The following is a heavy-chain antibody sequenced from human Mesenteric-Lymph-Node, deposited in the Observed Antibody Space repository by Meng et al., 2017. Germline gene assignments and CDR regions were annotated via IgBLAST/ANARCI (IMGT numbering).Heavy chain of an antibody. CDR3: AKEVHYYAKGGNAFDI. Sequence: GESLKISCAASGLTFSDYEMNWVRQAPGKGLEWVSAISGSGGSTYYADSVKGRFTISRDNSKNTLYLQMNSLRAEDTAVYYCAKEVHYYAKGGNAFDIWGQGTMVTVSS. V-gene: IGHV3-23*01. J-gene: IGHJ3*02. D-gene: IGHD3-10*01. CDR2: ISGSGGST. CDR1: GLTFSDYE.